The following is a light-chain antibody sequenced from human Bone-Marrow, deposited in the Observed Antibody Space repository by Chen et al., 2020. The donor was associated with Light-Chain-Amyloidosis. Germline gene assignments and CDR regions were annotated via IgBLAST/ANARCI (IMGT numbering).Light chain of an antibody. Sequence: SYKLTLPPSVSVSPGQTARITCSGDDLPTKYAYWYQQKPGQPPVLVIHRDTERPSGISERFSGSSSGTTATLTISGVQAEDEADYHCQSADSSGTYEVIFGGGTKLTVL. CDR1: DLPTKY. CDR2: RDT. CDR3: QSADSSGTYEVI. V-gene: IGLV3-25*03. J-gene: IGLJ2*01.